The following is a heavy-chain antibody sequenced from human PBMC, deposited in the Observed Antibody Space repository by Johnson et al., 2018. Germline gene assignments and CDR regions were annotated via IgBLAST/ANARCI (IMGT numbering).Heavy chain of an antibody. J-gene: IGHJ6*02. CDR3: AKTRSYYPDYYYYGMDV. CDR1: GFTFSSYG. V-gene: IGHV3-30*18. D-gene: IGHD3-10*01. Sequence: QVQLQEAGGGLVKPGRSMRLSCTVSGFTFSSYGMHWVRQAPGKGLEWVAVISYDGSNKYYADSVNGRFTISRDNSKNPLYLQMNSLRAEDTAVYYCAKTRSYYPDYYYYGMDVWGQGTTVTVSS. CDR2: ISYDGSNK.